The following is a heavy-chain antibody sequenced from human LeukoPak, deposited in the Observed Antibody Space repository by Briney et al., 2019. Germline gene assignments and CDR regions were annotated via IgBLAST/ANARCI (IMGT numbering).Heavy chain of an antibody. J-gene: IGHJ3*02. Sequence: ASVKVSCKASGYTFTSYDINWVRQATGQGLEWMGWINPNSGGINYAQKFQGRVTMTRDTSISTAYMELSRLRSDDTAVYYCARARVLRFLEWWHAFDIWGQGTMVTVSS. CDR2: INPNSGGI. V-gene: IGHV1-2*02. D-gene: IGHD3-3*01. CDR1: GYTFTSYD. CDR3: ARARVLRFLEWWHAFDI.